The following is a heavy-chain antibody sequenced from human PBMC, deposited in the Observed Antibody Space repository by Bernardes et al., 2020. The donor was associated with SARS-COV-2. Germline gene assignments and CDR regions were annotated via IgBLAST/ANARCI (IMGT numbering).Heavy chain of an antibody. J-gene: IGHJ6*03. CDR2: IYPGDSET. CDR1: GYIFTSYW. V-gene: IGHV5-51*01. Sequence: GESLKISCKGSGYIFTSYWIGWVRQMPGKGLEWMGIIYPGDSETRYSPSFQGQVTISADKSITTAYLQWSSLKASDTAMYFCARTTVTGGYYMDVWATGTTVTVSS. CDR3: ARTTVTGGYYMDV. D-gene: IGHD4-4*01.